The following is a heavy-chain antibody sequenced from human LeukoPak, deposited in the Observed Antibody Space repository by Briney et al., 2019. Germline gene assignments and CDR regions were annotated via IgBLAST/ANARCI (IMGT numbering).Heavy chain of an antibody. Sequence: GGSLRLSCAASGLTVSSNYMSWVRQAPGKGLEWVSIIYSGGSTYYADSVKGRFTISRDNSKNTLYLQMNSLRAEDTAVYYCARSWSYYFDYWGQGTLVTVSS. D-gene: IGHD6-13*01. CDR3: ARSWSYYFDY. J-gene: IGHJ4*02. CDR2: IYSGGST. V-gene: IGHV3-66*01. CDR1: GLTVSSNY.